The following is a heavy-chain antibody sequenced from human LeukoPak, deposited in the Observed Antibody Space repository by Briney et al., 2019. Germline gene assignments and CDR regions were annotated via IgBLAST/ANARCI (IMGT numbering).Heavy chain of an antibody. V-gene: IGHV3-23*01. CDR2: ITDEADT. Sequence: PGGSLRLSCVASGFPFRSYAMTWVRQPPGKGLESVSEITDEADTNYTDSVRGRLTISGDNSKSKLYLHLNTLRVEATAVYYCSEPICGCLAVTADWFDPWGQGTLVVVSS. CDR1: GFPFRSYA. CDR3: SEPICGCLAVTADWFDP. J-gene: IGHJ5*01. D-gene: IGHD5/OR15-5a*01.